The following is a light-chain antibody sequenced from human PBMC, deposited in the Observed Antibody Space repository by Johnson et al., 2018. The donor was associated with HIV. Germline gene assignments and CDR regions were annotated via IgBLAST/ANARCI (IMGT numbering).Light chain of an antibody. CDR3: GTWNSRLSAYV. CDR1: SSDMGNYA. Sequence: HSVLTQPPSVSAAPGQKVTISCSGSSSDMGNYAVSWYQQLPGTAPKLLIYENNKRPSGIPDRISGSKSGTSATLGITGLQTGDEADYYCGTWNSRLSAYVFGTGTKVTVL. J-gene: IGLJ1*01. CDR2: ENN. V-gene: IGLV1-51*02.